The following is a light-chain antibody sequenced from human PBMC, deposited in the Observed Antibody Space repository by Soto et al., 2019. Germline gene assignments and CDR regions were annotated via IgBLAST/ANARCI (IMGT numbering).Light chain of an antibody. CDR2: WAS. CDR1: QSVLYSSNNKNY. J-gene: IGKJ1*01. V-gene: IGKV4-1*01. Sequence: DIVMTQSPDSLAVSLGERATINCRSSQSVLYSSNNKNYLAWYQQKPGQPPKVLIYWASTRESGVPDRFSGSVSGTDLTLTISSLQAEDVAVYYCQQYYTPRTWTFGQGTKVEI. CDR3: QQYYTPRTWT.